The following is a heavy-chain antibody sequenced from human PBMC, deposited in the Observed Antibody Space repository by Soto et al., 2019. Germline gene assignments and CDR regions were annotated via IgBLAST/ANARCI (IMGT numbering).Heavy chain of an antibody. Sequence: GGSLRLSCAASGFTFSSYAMSWVRQAPGKGLEWVSAISGSGGSTYYADSVKGRFTISRDNSKNTLYLQMNSLRAEDTAVYYCAKGYYYGSGKHYMDVWGKGTTVTVSS. CDR3: AKGYYYGSGKHYMDV. V-gene: IGHV3-23*01. J-gene: IGHJ6*03. CDR2: ISGSGGST. CDR1: GFTFSSYA. D-gene: IGHD3-10*01.